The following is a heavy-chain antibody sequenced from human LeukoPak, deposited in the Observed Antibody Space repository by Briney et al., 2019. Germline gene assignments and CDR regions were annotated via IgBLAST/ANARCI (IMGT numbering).Heavy chain of an antibody. V-gene: IGHV3-7*01. CDR1: GFTFSSYW. CDR2: IKQDGSEK. J-gene: IGHJ5*02. Sequence: GGSLRLSCAASGFTFSSYWMGWVRQAPGKGLEWVANIKQDGSEKYYVDSVKGRFTISRDNAKNSLYLQMNSLRAEDTAVYYCARDDCSSISCYHNWFDPWGQGTLVTVSS. CDR3: ARDDCSSISCYHNWFDP. D-gene: IGHD2-2*01.